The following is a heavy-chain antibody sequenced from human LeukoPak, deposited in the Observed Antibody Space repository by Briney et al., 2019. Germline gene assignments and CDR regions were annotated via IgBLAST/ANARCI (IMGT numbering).Heavy chain of an antibody. D-gene: IGHD1-26*01. J-gene: IGHJ4*02. CDR3: AKGISVGATPYYFDY. Sequence: GGSLRVSCAASGFTFDDYAMHWVRQAPGKGLEWVSGIIWNSGSIGYADSVKGRFTISRDNAKNSLYLQMNSLRAEDTALYYCAKGISVGATPYYFDYWGQGTLVTVSS. CDR2: IIWNSGSI. V-gene: IGHV3-9*01. CDR1: GFTFDDYA.